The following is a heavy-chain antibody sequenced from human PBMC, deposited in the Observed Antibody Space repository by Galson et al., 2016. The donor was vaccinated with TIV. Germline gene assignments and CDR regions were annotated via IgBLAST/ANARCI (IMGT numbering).Heavy chain of an antibody. J-gene: IGHJ6*02. CDR3: ASDRNTAFDTYHYYYGMDV. V-gene: IGHV1-69*13. CDR1: GGTFSSYV. Sequence: SVKVSCKASGGTFSSYVIKWVRQAPGQGLEWMGEIIPMFGTANYAQRFQGRVTITADESTSTAYMELSSLRSGDTAVYYCASDRNTAFDTYHYYYGMDVWGQGATVTVSS. D-gene: IGHD5-18*01. CDR2: IIPMFGTA.